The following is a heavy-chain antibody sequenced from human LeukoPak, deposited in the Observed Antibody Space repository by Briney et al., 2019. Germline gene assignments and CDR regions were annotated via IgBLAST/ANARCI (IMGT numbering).Heavy chain of an antibody. V-gene: IGHV3-74*01. CDR3: ARTYSGFDY. Sequence: PGGSLRLSCAVSGFTFSSYWMHWVRQAPGKGLVWVSRINNDGSTTAYADSVKGRFTISRDNTKNTLYLQMNSLRAEDTAVYYCARTYSGFDYWGQGTLVTVSS. D-gene: IGHD6-13*01. CDR1: GFTFSSYW. CDR2: INNDGSTT. J-gene: IGHJ4*02.